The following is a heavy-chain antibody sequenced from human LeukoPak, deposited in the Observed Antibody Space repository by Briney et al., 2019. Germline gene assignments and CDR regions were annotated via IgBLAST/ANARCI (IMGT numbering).Heavy chain of an antibody. CDR2: ISAYNGNT. D-gene: IGHD2-2*01. V-gene: IGHV1-18*01. Sequence: ISWGRQAPGQGXEWMGGISAYNGNTNYAQKLQGRVTMTTDTSTSTAYMELRSLRSDDTAVYYCARLNSLGIYCSSTSCYVGWFDPWGQGTLVTVSS. CDR3: ARLNSLGIYCSSTSCYVGWFDP. J-gene: IGHJ5*02.